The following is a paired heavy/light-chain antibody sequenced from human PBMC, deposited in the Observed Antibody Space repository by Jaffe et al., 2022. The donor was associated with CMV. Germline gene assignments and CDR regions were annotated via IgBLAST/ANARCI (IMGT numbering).Light chain of an antibody. CDR2: DVS. CDR3: SSYINRTTWA. V-gene: IGLV2-14*03. J-gene: IGLJ3*02. CDR1: STDIGAYNY. Sequence: QSALTQPASVSGSPGQSITISCTGTSTDIGAYNYVSWYQQHPGKAPKLIIYDVSNRPSGVSDRFSGSKSGNTASLTISWLQAEDEADYYCSSYINRTTWAFGGGTKVTVL.
Heavy chain of an antibody. CDR1: GFSFSSYS. CDR3: ARDVREWGKYYFDY. Sequence: EVRLVASGGALVQPGGSLRLSCAGSGFSFSSYSMVWVRQAPGKGLEWISYISSHSTTKYYADSVRGRFTISRDNDKNSLYLQMNTLRDEDTAVYFCARDVREWGKYYFDYWGQGTLVTVAS. J-gene: IGHJ4*02. D-gene: IGHD3-16*01. V-gene: IGHV3-48*02. CDR2: ISSHSTTK.